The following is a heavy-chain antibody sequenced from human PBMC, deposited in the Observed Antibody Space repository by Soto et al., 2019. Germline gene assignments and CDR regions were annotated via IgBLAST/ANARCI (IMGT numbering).Heavy chain of an antibody. Sequence: GGSLRLSCAASGFTFSSYAMSWVRQAPGKGLEWVSAISGSGGSTYYADSVKGRFTISRDNSKNTLYLQMNSLRAEDTAVYYCAKDNYYDSSGYSDYWGQGTLVTVSS. D-gene: IGHD3-22*01. CDR1: GFTFSSYA. V-gene: IGHV3-23*01. CDR2: ISGSGGST. J-gene: IGHJ4*02. CDR3: AKDNYYDSSGYSDY.